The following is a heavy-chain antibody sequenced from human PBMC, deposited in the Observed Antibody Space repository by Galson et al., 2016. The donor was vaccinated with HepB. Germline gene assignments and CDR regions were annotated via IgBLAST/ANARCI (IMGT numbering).Heavy chain of an antibody. CDR2: IYYNGDT. Sequence: SETLSLTCTVSGGSISSYFWGWTRQPPGKGLDWIGYIYYNGDTNYSPSLKSRVTISVDTSRNQFSLKLSSVTAADTAVYYCARGMSSSRAFDYWGQGTLVTVSS. V-gene: IGHV4-59*01. CDR1: GGSISSYF. CDR3: ARGMSSSRAFDY. J-gene: IGHJ4*02. D-gene: IGHD6-6*01.